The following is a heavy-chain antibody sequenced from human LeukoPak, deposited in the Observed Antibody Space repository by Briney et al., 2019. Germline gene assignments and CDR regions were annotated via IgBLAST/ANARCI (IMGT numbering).Heavy chain of an antibody. J-gene: IGHJ4*02. CDR1: RFSFSTYP. D-gene: IGHD3/OR15-3a*01. V-gene: IGHV3-23*01. CDR2: ISASGDVT. Sequence: PGGSLRLSCAASRFSFSTYPMGWVRQAPGKGLEWVSGISASGDVTFHADPVKGRFTISRDNSKNTLYLQMNSLRAEDTAVYYCARALVDGTPYFDYWGQGTLVTVSS. CDR3: ARALVDGTPYFDY.